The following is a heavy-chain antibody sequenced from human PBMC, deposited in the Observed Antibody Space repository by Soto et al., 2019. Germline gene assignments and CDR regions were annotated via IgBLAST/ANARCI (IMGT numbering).Heavy chain of an antibody. CDR3: RAAIAVAGTSGGRNKSFDY. CDR2: INPSGGST. J-gene: IGHJ4*02. D-gene: IGHD6-19*01. V-gene: IGHV1-46*01. Sequence: QVQLVQSGAEAKKPGASVKVSCKASGYTFTSYYMHWVRQAPGQGLEWMGIINPSGGSTSYAQKFQGRVTMTRDTSTSTVYMELSSLRSEDTAVYYCRAAIAVAGTSGGRNKSFDYWGQGTLVTVSS. CDR1: GYTFTSYY.